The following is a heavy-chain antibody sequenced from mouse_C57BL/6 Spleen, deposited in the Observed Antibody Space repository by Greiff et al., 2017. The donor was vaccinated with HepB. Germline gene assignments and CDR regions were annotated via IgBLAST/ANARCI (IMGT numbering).Heavy chain of an antibody. V-gene: IGHV5-9-1*02. CDR2: ISSGGDYI. CDR3: TRDYGNYGSYAMDY. CDR1: GFTFSSYA. Sequence: EVKLQESGEGLVKPGGSLKLSCAASGFTFSSYAMSWVRQTPEKRLEWVAYISSGGDYIYYADTVKGRFTISRDNARNTLYLQMSSLKSEDTAMYYCTRDYGNYGSYAMDYWGQGTSVTVSS. D-gene: IGHD2-1*01. J-gene: IGHJ4*01.